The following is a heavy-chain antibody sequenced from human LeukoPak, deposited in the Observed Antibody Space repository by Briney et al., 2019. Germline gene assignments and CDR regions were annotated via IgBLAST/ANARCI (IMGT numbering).Heavy chain of an antibody. CDR3: ARGWDRAHPTGFEFDV. J-gene: IGHJ4*02. Sequence: GGSLRLSCAASGFTFSSYEMNWVRQAPGKGLEWVSFISSSGTTINQPDSVKGRFTISRDNAKNSVHLQLDNLRVEDTAVYYCARGWDRAHPTGFEFDVWGQGTLVTVSS. CDR2: ISSSGTTI. CDR1: GFTFSSYE. V-gene: IGHV3-48*03. D-gene: IGHD1-26*01.